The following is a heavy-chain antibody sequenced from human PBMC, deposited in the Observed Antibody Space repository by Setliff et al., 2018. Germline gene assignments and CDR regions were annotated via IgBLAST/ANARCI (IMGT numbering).Heavy chain of an antibody. CDR2: IIPIFGTA. V-gene: IGHV1-69*05. D-gene: IGHD3-10*01. Sequence: SVKVSCKASGGTFRNYGISWVRQAPGQGLDWMGGIIPIFGTANYAQKFQGRVSISIDTSKNQFSLKLSSVTAADTAVYYCAGSQGSGGYYSNSPYYFHYWGQGTLVTVSS. J-gene: IGHJ4*02. CDR3: AGSQGSGGYYSNSPYYFHY. CDR1: GGTFRNYG.